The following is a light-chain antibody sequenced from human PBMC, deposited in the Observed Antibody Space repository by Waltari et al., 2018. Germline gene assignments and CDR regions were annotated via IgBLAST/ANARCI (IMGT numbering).Light chain of an antibody. Sequence: QSVLTQPPSVSGAPGQRVTISCTGSNSNIGAGSGVHWYQQLPGTAPKLLIYGNNNRPSGVPDRFSGSKSGPAASLRITGLQAEHEADYYCQSYDSSLSGVLFGGGTKLTVL. CDR3: QSYDSSLSGVL. V-gene: IGLV1-40*01. J-gene: IGLJ2*01. CDR2: GNN. CDR1: NSNIGAGSG.